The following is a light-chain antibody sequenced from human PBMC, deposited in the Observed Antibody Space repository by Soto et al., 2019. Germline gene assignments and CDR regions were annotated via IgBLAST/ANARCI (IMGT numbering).Light chain of an antibody. V-gene: IGKV4-1*01. CDR3: QQYYSTPPT. CDR2: WAS. J-gene: IGKJ4*01. Sequence: DIVMTQSPDSLAVSLGERATINCKSSQSVLYSSNNKNYLAWYQQKPGQPPKLLIYWASTRESGVPDRFSGNRSGTDFTLTISCLQAEEVAVYYCQQYYSTPPTFGGGTKVEIK. CDR1: QSVLYSSNNKNY.